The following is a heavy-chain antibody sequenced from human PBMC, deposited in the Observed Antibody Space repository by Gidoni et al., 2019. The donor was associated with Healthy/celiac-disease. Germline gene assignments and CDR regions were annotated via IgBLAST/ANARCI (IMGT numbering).Heavy chain of an antibody. V-gene: IGHV4-31*03. D-gene: IGHD1-26*01. CDR2: IYYSGST. CDR1: GGSISSGGYY. J-gene: IGHJ6*02. CDR3: ARGGGSYPFYYGMDV. Sequence: QVQLQESGPGLVKPSQTLSLTCPVSGGSISSGGYYWSWIRQHPGKGLEWIGYIYYSGSTYYNPSLKSRVTISVDTSKNQFSLKLSSVTAADTAAYYCARGGGSYPFYYGMDVWGQGTTVTVSS.